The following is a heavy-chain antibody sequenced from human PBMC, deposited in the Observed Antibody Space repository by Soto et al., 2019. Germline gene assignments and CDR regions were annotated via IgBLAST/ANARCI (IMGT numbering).Heavy chain of an antibody. Sequence: GGSLRLSCAASGVTCSNYAMSWVRQAPGKGLEWVSALSSAVNTYYADSVKGRFTISRDKSKNTFSLQMNSRRAEDTAVYYCSKNVRDGTSSPYYFDYWGQGTLVTGAS. D-gene: IGHD6-6*01. CDR2: LSSAVNT. CDR1: GVTCSNYA. CDR3: SKNVRDGTSSPYYFDY. V-gene: IGHV3-23*01. J-gene: IGHJ4*02.